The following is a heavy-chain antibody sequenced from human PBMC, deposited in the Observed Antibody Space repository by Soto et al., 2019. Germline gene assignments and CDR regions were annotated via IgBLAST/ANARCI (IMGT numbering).Heavy chain of an antibody. V-gene: IGHV3-30*18. CDR1: GFTFSSYG. J-gene: IGHJ4*02. CDR2: ISYDGSNK. Sequence: PGGSLRLSCAASGFTFSSYGMHWVRQAPGKGLEWVAVISYDGSNKYYADSVKGRFTISRDNSKNTLYLQMNSLRAEDTAVYYCAKDRGPYYFDYWGQGTLVTVSS. CDR3: AKDRGPYYFDY. D-gene: IGHD3-10*01.